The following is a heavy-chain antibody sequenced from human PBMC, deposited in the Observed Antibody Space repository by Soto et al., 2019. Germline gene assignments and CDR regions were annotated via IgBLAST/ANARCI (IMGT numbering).Heavy chain of an antibody. D-gene: IGHD2-2*01. Sequence: VQLLESGGGLVQPGGSLRLSCAASGFTFSSYAMSWVRQAPGKGLEWVSAISGSGGSTYYADSVKGRFTISRDNSKNTLYLQMNSLRAEDTAVYYCVKGSQCSSTSCSGYYYYGMDVWGQGTTVTVSS. V-gene: IGHV3-23*01. CDR1: GFTFSSYA. CDR3: VKGSQCSSTSCSGYYYYGMDV. J-gene: IGHJ6*02. CDR2: ISGSGGST.